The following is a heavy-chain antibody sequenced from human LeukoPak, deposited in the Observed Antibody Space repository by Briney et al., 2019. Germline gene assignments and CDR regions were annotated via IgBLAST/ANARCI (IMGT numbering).Heavy chain of an antibody. D-gene: IGHD3-9*01. CDR3: ARFYDILAYFDY. J-gene: IGHJ4*02. V-gene: IGHV4-39*01. CDR1: GGSISSSSYY. CDR2: IYYSGST. Sequence: PSETLSLTCTVSGGSISSSSYYWDWIRQPPGKGLEWIGSIYYSGSTYYNPSLKSRVTISVDTSKNQFSLKLSSVTAADTAVYYCARFYDILAYFDYWGQGTLVTVSS.